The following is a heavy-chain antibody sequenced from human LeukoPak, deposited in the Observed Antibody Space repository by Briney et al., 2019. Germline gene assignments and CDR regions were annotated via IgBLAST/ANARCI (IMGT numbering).Heavy chain of an antibody. Sequence: GGSLRLSCAASGFTFSTFSMNWVRQVPGKGLEWVSSISSGSSYTYYADSVKGRFTISRDNAKNSLYLQINSLRVEDTAVYYCAGSDTTGYTPREWDYWFFDLWGRGTLVTVSS. J-gene: IGHJ2*01. CDR3: AGSDTTGYTPREWDYWFFDL. CDR1: GFTFSTFS. CDR2: ISSGSSYT. D-gene: IGHD1-1*01. V-gene: IGHV3-21*01.